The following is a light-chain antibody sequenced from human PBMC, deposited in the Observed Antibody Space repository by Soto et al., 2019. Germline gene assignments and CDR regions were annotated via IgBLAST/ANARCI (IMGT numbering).Light chain of an antibody. CDR1: QSISTW. Sequence: DIQMTQSPSTLSASVGDRVTITCRASQSISTWLAWYQQKPGKAPNLLIYKASSLETGVPSRFSCSGSGTDFTLTISSLQPEDFATYYCLQDNSNPLTFGGGTRWIS. J-gene: IGKJ4*01. V-gene: IGKV1-5*03. CDR3: LQDNSNPLT. CDR2: KAS.